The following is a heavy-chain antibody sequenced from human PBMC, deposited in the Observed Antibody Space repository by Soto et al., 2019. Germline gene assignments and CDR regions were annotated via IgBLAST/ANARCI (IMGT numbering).Heavy chain of an antibody. V-gene: IGHV3-23*01. D-gene: IGHD2-2*01. CDR1: GFTFSSYA. J-gene: IGHJ5*02. CDR2: ISGSGGST. Sequence: GSLRLSCAASGFTFSSYAMSWVRQAPGKGLEWVSAISGSGGSTYYADPVKGRFTISRDNSKNTLYLQMNSLRAEDTAVYYCAKIEGYCSSTSCYAWFDPWGQGTLVTVSS. CDR3: AKIEGYCSSTSCYAWFDP.